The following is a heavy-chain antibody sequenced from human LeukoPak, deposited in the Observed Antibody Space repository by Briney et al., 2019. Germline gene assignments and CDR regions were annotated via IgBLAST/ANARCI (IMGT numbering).Heavy chain of an antibody. Sequence: GGSLRLSCAASGFTFSSYEMNWVRQAPGKGLEWVANIKQDGSEKYYVDSVKGRFTISRDNAKNSLYLQMNSLRAEDTAVYYCARGSSPLDYWGQGTLVTVSS. J-gene: IGHJ4*02. D-gene: IGHD2-15*01. CDR1: GFTFSSYE. CDR2: IKQDGSEK. V-gene: IGHV3-7*04. CDR3: ARGSSPLDY.